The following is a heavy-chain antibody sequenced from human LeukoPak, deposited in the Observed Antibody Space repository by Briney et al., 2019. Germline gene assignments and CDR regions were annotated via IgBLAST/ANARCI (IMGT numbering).Heavy chain of an antibody. CDR3: ARDLYSSGLNSFDY. CDR1: GGSISSGDYY. D-gene: IGHD6-19*01. Sequence: SETQSLTCTVSGGSISSGDYYWSWIRQPPGKGLEWIGYIYYSGSTYYNPSLKSRVTISVDTSKNQFSLKLSSVTAADTAVYYCARDLYSSGLNSFDYWGQGTLVTVSS. CDR2: IYYSGST. V-gene: IGHV4-30-4*08. J-gene: IGHJ4*02.